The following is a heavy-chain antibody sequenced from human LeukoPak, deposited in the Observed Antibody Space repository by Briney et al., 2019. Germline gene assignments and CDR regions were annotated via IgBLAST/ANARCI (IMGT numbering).Heavy chain of an antibody. CDR2: IYYSGST. J-gene: IGHJ3*02. CDR1: GGSVNSGSYY. Sequence: SETLSLTCTVSGGSVNSGSYYWSWIRHPPGKGLEWIGYIYYSGSTNYNPSLKSRVIISVDPSKNQFSLKLSSVTAADTAVYYCARDDGRSDAFDIWGQGTMVTVSS. V-gene: IGHV4-61*01. D-gene: IGHD5-24*01. CDR3: ARDDGRSDAFDI.